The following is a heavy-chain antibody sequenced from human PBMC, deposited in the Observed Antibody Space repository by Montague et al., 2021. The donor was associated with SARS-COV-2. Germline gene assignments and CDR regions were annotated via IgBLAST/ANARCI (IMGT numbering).Heavy chain of an antibody. V-gene: IGHV4-59*01. D-gene: IGHD3-22*01. Sequence: SETLSLTCTVSGASITDFYWSWILQPPGKGLLGFGYIHYSGITNYNPSLRSRVTMSIDMPKSRFSLNLRSVTAADTAIYFRARITEVVPFDFWGQGTLVSVSS. CDR2: IHYSGIT. J-gene: IGHJ4*02. CDR3: ARITEVVPFDF. CDR1: GASITDFY.